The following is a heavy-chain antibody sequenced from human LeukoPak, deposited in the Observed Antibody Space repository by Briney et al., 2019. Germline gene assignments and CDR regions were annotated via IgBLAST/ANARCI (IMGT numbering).Heavy chain of an antibody. D-gene: IGHD3-22*01. V-gene: IGHV1-69*13. CDR3: ARGGYYDSSGPLDY. Sequence: SVKVSCKASGGTFISYAISWVRQDPGQGLEWKGGIIPIFGTANYAQKLQGRVTIIADESTSPAYVELSSLRSEDTAVYYCARGGYYDSSGPLDYWGQGTLVTVSS. CDR1: GGTFISYA. J-gene: IGHJ4*02. CDR2: IIPIFGTA.